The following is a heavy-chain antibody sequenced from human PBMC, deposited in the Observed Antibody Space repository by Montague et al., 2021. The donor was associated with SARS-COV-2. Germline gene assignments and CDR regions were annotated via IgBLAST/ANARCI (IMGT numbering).Heavy chain of an antibody. CDR3: ARHNVVGYYILTGYYPIYGMDV. V-gene: IGHV3-66*02. Sequence: SLRLSCAASGFSVSSSYMTWVRQAPGKGLEWVSVIYSGGNTDYAAPVKGRFTISRDSSKNTLYLQMNSLRVEDTAVYYCARHNVVGYYILTGYYPIYGMDVWGQGTTVTVSS. D-gene: IGHD3-9*01. CDR1: GFSVSSSY. J-gene: IGHJ6*02. CDR2: IYSGGNT.